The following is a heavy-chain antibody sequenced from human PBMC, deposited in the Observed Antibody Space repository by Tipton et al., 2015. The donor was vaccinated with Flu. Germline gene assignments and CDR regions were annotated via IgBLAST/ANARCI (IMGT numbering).Heavy chain of an antibody. CDR1: GFTFTKYW. D-gene: IGHD2/OR15-2a*01. CDR3: AREVLLAVTEEDY. V-gene: IGHV3-7*01. Sequence: SLRLSCAASGFTFTKYWMSWVRQAPGKGLEWVANINKDGREVTYVDSVKGRFTISRDNAENSLHLQMNSLRVEDTAVYYCAREVLLAVTEEDYWGQGTLVTVSS. J-gene: IGHJ4*02. CDR2: INKDGREV.